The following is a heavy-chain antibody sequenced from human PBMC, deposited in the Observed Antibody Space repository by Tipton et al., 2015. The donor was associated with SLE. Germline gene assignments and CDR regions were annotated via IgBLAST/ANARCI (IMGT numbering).Heavy chain of an antibody. V-gene: IGHV4-39*07. J-gene: IGHJ4*02. Sequence: TLSLTCTVSGGSISSSSYYWGWIRQPPGKGLEWIGSIYYSGSTYYNPSLKSRVTISVDTSKNQFSLKLSSVTAADTAVYYCATTYGGYYFDYWGQGTLVTVSS. CDR1: GGSISSSSYY. CDR3: ATTYGGYYFDY. CDR2: IYYSGST. D-gene: IGHD4-23*01.